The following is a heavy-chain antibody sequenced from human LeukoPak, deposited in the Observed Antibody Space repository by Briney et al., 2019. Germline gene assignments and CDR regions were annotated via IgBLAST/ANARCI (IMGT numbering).Heavy chain of an antibody. CDR2: IDSDGNIT. Sequence: GGSLRLSCAASGFTFSSYWMHWVRQAPGKGLVWVSRIDSDGNITSYADSVKGRFTISRDNAKNTLYLQMNSLRAEDTAVYYCARIAYYSSGYYDYWGQGTLVTVSS. D-gene: IGHD3-22*01. V-gene: IGHV3-74*01. CDR1: GFTFSSYW. CDR3: ARIAYYSSGYYDY. J-gene: IGHJ4*02.